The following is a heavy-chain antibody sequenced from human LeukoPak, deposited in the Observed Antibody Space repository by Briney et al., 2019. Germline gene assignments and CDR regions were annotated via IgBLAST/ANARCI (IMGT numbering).Heavy chain of an antibody. V-gene: IGHV4-59*01. CDR1: GGSISGSY. CDR3: ARGIESYGDYGY. D-gene: IGHD4-17*01. J-gene: IGHJ4*02. CDR2: MYNSGST. Sequence: PWETLSLTCTVSGGSISGSYWSWIRQPPGKGLEWIAYMYNSGSTNYNPSLKSRVTISIDTSKNQFSLKLSSLTAADTAIYYCARGIESYGDYGYWGQGILVTVSS.